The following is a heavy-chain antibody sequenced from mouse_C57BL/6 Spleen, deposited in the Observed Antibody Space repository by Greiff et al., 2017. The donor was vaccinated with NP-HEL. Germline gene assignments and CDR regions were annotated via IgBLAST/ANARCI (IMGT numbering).Heavy chain of an antibody. D-gene: IGHD2-5*01. J-gene: IGHJ3*01. Sequence: QVQLKQSGAELVMPGASVKLSCKASGYTFTSYWMHWVKQRPGQGLEWIGEIDPSDSYTNYNQKFKGKSTLTVDKSSSTAYMQLSSLTSEDSAVYYCARSNYVRKFAYWGQGTLVTVSA. CDR1: GYTFTSYW. CDR3: ARSNYVRKFAY. CDR2: IDPSDSYT. V-gene: IGHV1-69*01.